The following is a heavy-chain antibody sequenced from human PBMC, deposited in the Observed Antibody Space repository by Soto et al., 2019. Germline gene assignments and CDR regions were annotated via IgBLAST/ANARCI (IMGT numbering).Heavy chain of an antibody. CDR1: GGSITSNSYF. Sequence: SETLSRTGTVSGGSITSNSYFWAWIRQPPWKGLEWIGSIDYRGTTCYNPSLKSRVTISVDRSKNQFSLKRSSVTAADTAVDYCETHYSVDYFDYWGDGALVTVSS. D-gene: IGHD2-15*01. CDR2: IDYRGTT. J-gene: IGHJ4*01. CDR3: ETHYSVDYFDY. V-gene: IGHV4-39*01.